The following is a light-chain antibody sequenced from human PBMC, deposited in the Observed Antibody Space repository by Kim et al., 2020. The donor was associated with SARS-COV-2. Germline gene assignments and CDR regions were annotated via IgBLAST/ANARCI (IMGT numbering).Light chain of an antibody. V-gene: IGLV2-11*01. J-gene: IGLJ2*01. CDR3: CSYSASSVI. CDR1: SSGVGVSDF. CDR2: DVS. Sequence: PGQSVVISCTGVSSGVGVSDFVSWYQHHPGKAPKLMIYDVSKRSSGVPGRFSGSKSGNTASLIISGLQAEDEADYYCCSYSASSVIFGGGTQLTVL.